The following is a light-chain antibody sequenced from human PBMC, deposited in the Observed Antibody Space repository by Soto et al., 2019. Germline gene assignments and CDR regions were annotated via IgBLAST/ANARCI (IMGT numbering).Light chain of an antibody. CDR2: YDD. CDR3: AAWDDNLNAYV. J-gene: IGLJ1*01. V-gene: IGLV1-36*01. Sequence: QSVLTQPPSVSEAPRQRVTISCYGSSSNIGNNAVNWYQQFPGQAPKIVIYYDDLLTSGVSDRFSGSKSGISASLAISDLQSDDEADYYRAAWDDNLNAYVFGPGTKLTVL. CDR1: SSNIGNNA.